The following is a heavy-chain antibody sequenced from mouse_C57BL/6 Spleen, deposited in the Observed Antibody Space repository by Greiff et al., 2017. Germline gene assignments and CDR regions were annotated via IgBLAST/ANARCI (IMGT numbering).Heavy chain of an antibody. D-gene: IGHD2-5*01. CDR3: AREESYSNYYYAMDY. CDR2: ISYDGSN. J-gene: IGHJ4*01. Sequence: EVQLQVSGPGLVKPSQSLSLTCSVTGYSITSGYYWNWIRQFPGNKLEWMGYISYDGSNNYNPSLKNRITITRDTSKNQFFLKLNSVTTEDTATYYGAREESYSNYYYAMDYWGQGTSVTVSS. V-gene: IGHV3-6*01. CDR1: GYSITSGYY.